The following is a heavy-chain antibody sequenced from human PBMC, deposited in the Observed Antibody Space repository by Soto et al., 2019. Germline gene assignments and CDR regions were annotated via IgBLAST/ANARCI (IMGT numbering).Heavy chain of an antibody. CDR2: ISASDGSK. D-gene: IGHD3-10*01. V-gene: IGHV1-18*01. Sequence: GASVKVSCKASGYAFSFGFSWVRQAPGQGLEWRGGISASDGSKNSAQKFRGRISLTTDTSTHTAYMDLLSLTSDDRAVYFGATYYFGAGSYYRFDNWGQGTLVTVSS. CDR1: GYAFSFG. J-gene: IGHJ4*02. CDR3: ATYYFGAGSYYRFDN.